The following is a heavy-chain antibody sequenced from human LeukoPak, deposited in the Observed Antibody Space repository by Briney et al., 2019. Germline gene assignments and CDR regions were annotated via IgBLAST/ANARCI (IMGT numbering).Heavy chain of an antibody. CDR3: AKDPDDHCSTSRCLPGKY. V-gene: IGHV3-30*02. CDR2: IRYDGNDK. CDR1: GFTFSSYG. Sequence: LSGGSLRLSCAASGFTFSSYGMHWVRQAPGKGLEWVAFIRYDGNDKYYADSVKGRFTISRDNSKNTLYLQMNSLRAEDTAVYYCAKDPDDHCSTSRCLPGKYWGQGTLVTVSS. D-gene: IGHD2-2*01. J-gene: IGHJ4*02.